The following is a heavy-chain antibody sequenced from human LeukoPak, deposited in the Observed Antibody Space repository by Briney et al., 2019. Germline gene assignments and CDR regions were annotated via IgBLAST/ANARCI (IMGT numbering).Heavy chain of an antibody. D-gene: IGHD3-16*01. CDR3: ATKGGDY. CDR1: GFSVNSHY. CDR2: IYAGGNT. J-gene: IGHJ4*02. Sequence: GGSLRLSCAASGFSVNSHYMNWGRQAPGKGLEWVSIIYAGGNTFYADSVKGRFTISRDTSSNTLYLEMNSLRVEDTAVYYCATKGGDYWRQGTLVTVSS. V-gene: IGHV3-66*01.